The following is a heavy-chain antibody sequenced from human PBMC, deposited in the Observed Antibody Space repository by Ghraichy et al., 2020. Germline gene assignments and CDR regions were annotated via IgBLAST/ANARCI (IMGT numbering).Heavy chain of an antibody. Sequence: GGSLRLSCAASGFTFSSYSMNWVRQAPGKGLEWVSYISSSSSTIYYADSVKGRFTISRDNAKNSLYLQMNSLRDEDTAVYYCARDREGSSWYLGAFDIWGQGTMVTVSS. V-gene: IGHV3-48*02. CDR1: GFTFSSYS. D-gene: IGHD6-13*01. CDR3: ARDREGSSWYLGAFDI. CDR2: ISSSSSTI. J-gene: IGHJ3*02.